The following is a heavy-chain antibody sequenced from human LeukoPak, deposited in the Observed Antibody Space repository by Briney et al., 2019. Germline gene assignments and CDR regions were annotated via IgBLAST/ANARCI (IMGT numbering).Heavy chain of an antibody. CDR1: GGSISSYY. J-gene: IGHJ4*02. V-gene: IGHV4-59*01. D-gene: IGHD5-18*01. Sequence: SETLSLTCTVSGGSISSYYWSWIRQPPGKGLEWIGYIYYSGSTNYNPSLKSRVTMSVDTSKNQFSLKLSSVTTADTAVYYCARLKGYKYRGTRLWGYFDYWGQGTLVTVSS. CDR3: ARLKGYKYRGTRLWGYFDY. CDR2: IYYSGST.